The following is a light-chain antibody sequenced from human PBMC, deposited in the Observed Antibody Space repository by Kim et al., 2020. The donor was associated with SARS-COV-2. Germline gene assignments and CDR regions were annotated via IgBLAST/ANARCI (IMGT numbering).Light chain of an antibody. Sequence: ESVGARVTITCRASQGIRSYLAWFQQKPGKVPKLLIYAASSLQSGVPSRFSGSGSETDFTLTISSLQPEDFATYYCQQYNSYPLTFGGGTKVDIK. J-gene: IGKJ4*01. CDR3: QQYNSYPLT. CDR2: AAS. V-gene: IGKV1-16*01. CDR1: QGIRSY.